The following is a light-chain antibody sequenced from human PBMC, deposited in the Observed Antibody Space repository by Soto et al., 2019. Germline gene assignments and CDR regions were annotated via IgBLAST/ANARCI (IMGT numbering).Light chain of an antibody. CDR3: TSYAGSNNWV. CDR1: TSDVGGYTY. J-gene: IGLJ3*02. Sequence: QSALTQPPSASGSPGQSVTISCTGTTSDVGGYTYVSWYQQYPGKAPKLMIYDVTKRPSGVPDRFSGSKSGNTASLTVSGLQAEDDADYYCTSYAGSNNWVFGGGTKVTVL. V-gene: IGLV2-8*01. CDR2: DVT.